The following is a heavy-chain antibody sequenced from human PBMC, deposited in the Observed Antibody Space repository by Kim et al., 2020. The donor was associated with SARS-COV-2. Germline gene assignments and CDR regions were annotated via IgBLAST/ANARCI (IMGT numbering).Heavy chain of an antibody. CDR3: VRQVAGSNFDV. V-gene: IGHV3-23*01. J-gene: IGHJ3*01. D-gene: IGHD3-10*01. Sequence: FDAEPVKGRFTISIDNSKNTLYLQLNILRAEDTAIYYCVRQVAGSNFDVWGQGTMVTVSS.